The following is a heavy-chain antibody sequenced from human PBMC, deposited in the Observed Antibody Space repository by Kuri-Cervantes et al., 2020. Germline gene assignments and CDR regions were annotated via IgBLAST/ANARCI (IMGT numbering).Heavy chain of an antibody. Sequence: ASVKVSCKASGYTSSSYHIHWVRQAPGQGLEWMGIINPSFGSTSYAQKFQGRVTMTRDTSISTAYMELSSLRSEDTAVYYCARAPPGGYYDNSGYYHFDYWGQGTLVTVSS. J-gene: IGHJ4*02. CDR3: ARAPPGGYYDNSGYYHFDY. D-gene: IGHD3-22*01. CDR2: INPSFGST. CDR1: GYTSSSYH. V-gene: IGHV1-46*01.